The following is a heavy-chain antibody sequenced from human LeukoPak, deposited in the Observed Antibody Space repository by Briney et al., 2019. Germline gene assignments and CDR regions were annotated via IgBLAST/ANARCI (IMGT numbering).Heavy chain of an antibody. V-gene: IGHV1-18*01. CDR3: AREDRHMDWFDP. J-gene: IGHJ5*02. Sequence: ASVKVSCKASGYTFTSYGISWVRQAPGQGLEWMGWISAYNGNTNYAQKLQGRVTMTTDTSASTAYMELRSLRSDDTAVYYCAREDRHMDWFDPWGQGTLVTVSS. CDR2: ISAYNGNT. CDR1: GYTFTSYG.